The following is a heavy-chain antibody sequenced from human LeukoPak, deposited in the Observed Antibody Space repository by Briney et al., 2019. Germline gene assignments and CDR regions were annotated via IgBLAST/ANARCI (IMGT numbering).Heavy chain of an antibody. Sequence: ASVKVSCRASGYTFTNYNINWVRQATGQGLEWMGWVSPNSGDTGYTQKFQGRVTFTRDTSISTVYMELSSLRSEDTAVYYCARGRCLGSTNCYYFDYWGQGTLVTVSS. CDR3: ARGRCLGSTNCYYFDY. CDR1: GYTFTNYN. V-gene: IGHV1-8*03. D-gene: IGHD2-2*01. CDR2: VSPNSGDT. J-gene: IGHJ4*02.